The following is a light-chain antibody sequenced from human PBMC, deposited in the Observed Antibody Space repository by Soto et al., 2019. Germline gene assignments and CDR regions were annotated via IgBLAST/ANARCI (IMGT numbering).Light chain of an antibody. CDR2: GAS. CDR3: QQYGSSGT. J-gene: IGKJ1*01. V-gene: IGKV3-20*01. Sequence: IVLTQSPGTLSLSPGDRATLSCRASQSVNSIYLAWYQQKPGQAPRLLIYGASNRATGIPDRFSGSGSGTDFTLTISRLEPEDFAVYYCQQYGSSGTFGQGTKVDIK. CDR1: QSVNSIY.